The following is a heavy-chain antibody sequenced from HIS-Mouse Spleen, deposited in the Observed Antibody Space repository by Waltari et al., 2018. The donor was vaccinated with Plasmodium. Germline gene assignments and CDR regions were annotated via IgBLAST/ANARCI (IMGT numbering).Heavy chain of an antibody. J-gene: IGHJ1*01. Sequence: QVQLVQSGAEVKKPGASVKVSCKASGYTFTGYYMHWVRQAPGQGLEWMGWINPNSGGTNYAQKFQGRVTMTRDTSISTAYMERRRLRSDDTAVYYCARVLGYKAAAGTFVEYFQHWGQGTLVTVSS. CDR1: GYTFTGYY. V-gene: IGHV1-2*02. CDR2: INPNSGGT. D-gene: IGHD6-13*01. CDR3: ARVLGYKAAAGTFVEYFQH.